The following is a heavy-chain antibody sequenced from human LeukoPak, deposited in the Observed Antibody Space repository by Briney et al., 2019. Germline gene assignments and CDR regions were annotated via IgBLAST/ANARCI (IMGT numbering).Heavy chain of an antibody. CDR1: GGSISSYY. J-gene: IGHJ4*02. CDR2: IYYSGST. CDR3: ARDRYSGSYSDY. V-gene: IGHV4-59*01. D-gene: IGHD1-26*01. Sequence: PSETLSLTCTVSGGSISSYYWTWIRQPPGKGLEWIGYIYYSGSTNYNPSLKSRVTISVDTSKNQFSLEVSSVTAADTAVYYCARDRYSGSYSDYWGQGTVVTVSS.